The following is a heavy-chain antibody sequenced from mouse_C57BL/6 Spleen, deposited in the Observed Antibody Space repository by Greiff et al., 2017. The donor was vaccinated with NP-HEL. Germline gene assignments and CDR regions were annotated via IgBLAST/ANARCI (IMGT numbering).Heavy chain of an antibody. Sequence: EVKLVESGGGLVKPGGSLKLSCAASGFTFSDYGMHWVRQAPEKGLEWVAYISSGSSTIYYADTVKGRFTISRDNAKNTLFLQMTSLRSEDTAMYYCAREGNDVFDDWGQGTTLTVSS. V-gene: IGHV5-17*01. CDR3: AREGNDVFDD. J-gene: IGHJ2*01. CDR1: GFTFSDYG. CDR2: ISSGSSTI. D-gene: IGHD2-2*01.